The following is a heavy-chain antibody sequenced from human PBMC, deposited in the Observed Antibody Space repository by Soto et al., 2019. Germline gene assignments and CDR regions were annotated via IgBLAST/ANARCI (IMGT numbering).Heavy chain of an antibody. Sequence: QVQLVQSGTEVKKPGASVKVSCKASGYIFTTYGLSWVRQAPGQGLEWMGWIGANNGNTYYAQKFQGRVTMNTDTPTRTIYMELRSLRSDDTAVYYCARDLQFYSDRSGYRDVFDIWGQGTMVTVSS. V-gene: IGHV1-18*01. CDR1: GYIFTTYG. J-gene: IGHJ3*02. D-gene: IGHD3-22*01. CDR2: IGANNGNT. CDR3: ARDLQFYSDRSGYRDVFDI.